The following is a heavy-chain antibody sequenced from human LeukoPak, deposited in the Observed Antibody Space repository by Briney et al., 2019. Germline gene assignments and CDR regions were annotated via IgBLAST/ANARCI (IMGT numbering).Heavy chain of an antibody. CDR1: GGSFSGYY. J-gene: IGHJ5*02. Sequence: SETLSLTCAAYGGSFSGYYWSWIRQPPGKGLEWIGEINHSGSTNYNPSLKSRVTISVDTSKNQFSLKLSSVTAADTAVYYCARGRTVFDPWGQGTLVTVSS. CDR2: INHSGST. V-gene: IGHV4-34*01. D-gene: IGHD3-9*01. CDR3: ARGRTVFDP.